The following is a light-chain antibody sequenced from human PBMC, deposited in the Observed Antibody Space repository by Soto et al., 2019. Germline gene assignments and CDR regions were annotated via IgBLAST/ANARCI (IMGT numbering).Light chain of an antibody. Sequence: QSVLTQPPSVSGAAGQRVTISCTWSRSNIGAVYDVHWYQQLPGTAPKLLSYGNSNRPSGVPDRFSGSKSGTSASLAITGLQAEDEADYYCQSSDSSLSIVVGGGTKLTVL. CDR2: GNS. J-gene: IGLJ2*01. V-gene: IGLV1-40*01. CDR3: QSSDSSLSIV. CDR1: RSNIGAVYD.